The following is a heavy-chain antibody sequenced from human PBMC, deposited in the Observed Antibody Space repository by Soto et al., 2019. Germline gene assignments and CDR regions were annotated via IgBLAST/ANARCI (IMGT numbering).Heavy chain of an antibody. CDR2: ISAYNGNT. CDR1: GYTFTSYG. V-gene: IGHV1-18*04. J-gene: IGHJ6*02. CDR3: ARDPSGCSSTSCQPTSYGMHV. D-gene: IGHD2-2*01. Sequence: ASVKVSCKASGYTFTSYGISWVRQAPGQGLEWMGWISAYNGNTNYAQKLQGRVTMTTDTSTSTAYMELRSLRSDDTAVYYCARDPSGCSSTSCQPTSYGMHVSGQGTTVTVYS.